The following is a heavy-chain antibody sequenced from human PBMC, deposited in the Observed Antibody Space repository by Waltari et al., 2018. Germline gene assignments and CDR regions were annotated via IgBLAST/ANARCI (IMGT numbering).Heavy chain of an antibody. J-gene: IGHJ6*02. CDR2: IIPIFGTA. CDR3: AYAAAGTTNYYYYYGMDV. Sequence: QVQLVQSGAEVKKPGSSVKVSCKASGGTFSSYAISWVRQAPGQGLEWMGGIIPIFGTANYAQKFQGRVTITTDESTSTADMELSSLRSEDTAVYYCAYAAAGTTNYYYYYGMDVWGQGTTVTVSS. V-gene: IGHV1-69*05. CDR1: GGTFSSYA. D-gene: IGHD6-13*01.